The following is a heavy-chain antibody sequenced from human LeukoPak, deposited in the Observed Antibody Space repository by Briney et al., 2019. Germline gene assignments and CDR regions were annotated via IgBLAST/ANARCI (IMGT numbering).Heavy chain of an antibody. CDR3: AVGVYGDYENWFDP. CDR1: GYTFTSYD. D-gene: IGHD4-17*01. CDR2: MNPNSGNT. J-gene: IGHJ5*02. V-gene: IGHV1-8*01. Sequence: GASVKVSCKASGYTFTSYDINWVRQATGQGLEWMGWMNPNSGNTGYAQKFQGRVTMTRNTSISTAYMELSSLRSEDTAVYSCAVGVYGDYENWFDPWGQGTLVTVSS.